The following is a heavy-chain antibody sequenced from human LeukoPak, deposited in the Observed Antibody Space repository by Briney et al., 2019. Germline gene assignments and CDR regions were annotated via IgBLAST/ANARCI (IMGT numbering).Heavy chain of an antibody. CDR1: GFTFSGSA. CDR3: SRDQTPYY. V-gene: IGHV3-73*01. CDR2: IRSTANGYAT. J-gene: IGHJ4*02. Sequence: GGSLRLSCAASGFTFSGSALHWVRQASGKGLEWVGRIRSTANGYATAYAASVKGRFTISRDDSKNTAYLQMDSLKTEDTAVYYCSRDQTPYYWGQGTLVTVSS.